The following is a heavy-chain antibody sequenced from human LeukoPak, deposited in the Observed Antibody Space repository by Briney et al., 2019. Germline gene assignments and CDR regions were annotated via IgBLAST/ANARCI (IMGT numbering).Heavy chain of an antibody. D-gene: IGHD6-6*01. CDR2: IYTSGGT. CDR1: GGSISSGSYY. CDR3: AREIAARPDY. Sequence: SETLSLTCTVSGGSISSGSYYWSWIRQPAGKGLEWIGRIYTSGGTNYNPSLKSRVTISVDTSKNQFSLKLSSVTAADTAVYYCAREIAARPDYWGQGTLVTVSS. J-gene: IGHJ4*02. V-gene: IGHV4-61*02.